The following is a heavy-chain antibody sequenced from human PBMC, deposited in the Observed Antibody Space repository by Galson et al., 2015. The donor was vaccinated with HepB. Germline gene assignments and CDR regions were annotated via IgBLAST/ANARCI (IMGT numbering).Heavy chain of an antibody. CDR3: AKDYLPYYDRWGSYSDLYYFDY. D-gene: IGHD3-22*01. V-gene: IGHV3-23*01. CDR1: GFTFNYHA. CDR2: ISGSGSST. J-gene: IGHJ4*02. Sequence: SLRLSCAASGFTFNYHAMKWVRQAPGKGLEWVASISGSGSSTYYADSVKGRFTISRDNSLDTVDLQMDSLRVDDTAVYYCAKDYLPYYDRWGSYSDLYYFDYWGQGTLVTVSS.